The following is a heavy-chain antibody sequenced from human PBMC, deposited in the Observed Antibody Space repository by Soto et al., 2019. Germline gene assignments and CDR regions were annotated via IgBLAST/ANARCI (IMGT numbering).Heavy chain of an antibody. D-gene: IGHD2-21*02. CDR3: ASSLLAYCGGDCYWFDP. CDR1: VYTFTSYG. V-gene: IGHV1-18*04. CDR2: ISAYNGNT. Sequence: ASVKVSCKASVYTFTSYGISWVRQAPGQGLEWMGWISAYNGNTNYAQKLQGRVTMTTDTSTSTAYMELRSLRSDDTAVYYCASSLLAYCGGDCYWFDPWGQGTLVTVSS. J-gene: IGHJ5*02.